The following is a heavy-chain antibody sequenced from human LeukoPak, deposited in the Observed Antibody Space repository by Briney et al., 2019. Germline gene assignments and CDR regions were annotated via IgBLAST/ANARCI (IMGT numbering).Heavy chain of an antibody. Sequence: GGSLRLSCAASGFTFSSYSMNWVRQAPGKGLEWVSSISSSSSYIYYADSVKGRFTISRDNAKNSLYPQMNSLRAEDTAVYYCARVGGDSSGFDYWGQGTLVTVSS. CDR3: ARVGGDSSGFDY. CDR2: ISSSSSYI. D-gene: IGHD3-22*01. CDR1: GFTFSSYS. V-gene: IGHV3-21*01. J-gene: IGHJ4*02.